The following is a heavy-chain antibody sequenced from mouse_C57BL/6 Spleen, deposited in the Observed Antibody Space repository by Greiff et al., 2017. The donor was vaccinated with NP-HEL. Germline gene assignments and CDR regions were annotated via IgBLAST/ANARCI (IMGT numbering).Heavy chain of an antibody. J-gene: IGHJ4*01. D-gene: IGHD1-1*01. V-gene: IGHV14-3*01. Sequence: VQLQQSVAELVRPGASVKLSCTASGFNIKNTYMHWVKQRPEQGLEWIGRIDPANGNTTYAPKFQGKATITADTSSNTAYLQLSSLTSEDTAIYYCARFFNYYGSSSLYAMDYWGQGTSVTVSS. CDR2: IDPANGNT. CDR3: ARFFNYYGSSSLYAMDY. CDR1: GFNIKNTY.